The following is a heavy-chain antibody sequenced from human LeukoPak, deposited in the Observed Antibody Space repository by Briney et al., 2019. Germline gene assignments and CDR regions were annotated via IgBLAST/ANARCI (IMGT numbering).Heavy chain of an antibody. CDR3: ARADEVVVRGVYFDY. CDR1: GGTFSSYA. Sequence: SVKVSCKASGGTFSSYAISWVRQAPGQGLEWMGGIIPIFGTANYAQKFQGRVTITTDESTSTAYMELSSLRSEDTAVYYCARADEVVVRGVYFDYWGQGTLVTVSS. V-gene: IGHV1-69*05. J-gene: IGHJ4*02. D-gene: IGHD2-15*01. CDR2: IIPIFGTA.